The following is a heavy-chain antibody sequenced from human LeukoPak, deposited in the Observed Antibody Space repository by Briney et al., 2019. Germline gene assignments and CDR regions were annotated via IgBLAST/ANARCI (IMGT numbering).Heavy chain of an antibody. Sequence: PGGSLRLSCAASGFTFSSYSMNWVRQAPGKGLEWVSSISSSSSYIYYADSVKGRFTISRDNAKNSLYLQMNSLRAEDTAVYYCARATQYYDSSGRIDYRGQGTLVTVSS. D-gene: IGHD3-22*01. J-gene: IGHJ4*02. V-gene: IGHV3-21*01. CDR3: ARATQYYDSSGRIDY. CDR1: GFTFSSYS. CDR2: ISSSSSYI.